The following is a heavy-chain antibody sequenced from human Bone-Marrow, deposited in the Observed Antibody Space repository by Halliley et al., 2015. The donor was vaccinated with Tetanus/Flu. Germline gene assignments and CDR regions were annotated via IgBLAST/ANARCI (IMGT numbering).Heavy chain of an antibody. CDR3: ARDPRGFNYGWDS. D-gene: IGHD5-18*01. Sequence: GRTFYRTKWKKAYGETVRGRITINSDTSKNRFSLQLVSVTPEDTAVYYCARDPRGFNYGWDSWGQGILVTVSS. CDR2: TFYRTKWKK. J-gene: IGHJ4*02. V-gene: IGHV6-1*01.